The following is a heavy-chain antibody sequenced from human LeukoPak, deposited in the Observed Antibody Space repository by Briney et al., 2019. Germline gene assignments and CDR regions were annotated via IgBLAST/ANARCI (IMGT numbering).Heavy chain of an antibody. V-gene: IGHV3-33*01. CDR1: GFTFSKYG. Sequence: PGKSLRLSCEVSGFTFSKYGMHWVRQAPGKGLEWVSTIRYDGSTEYYADSVRGRFTISRDNSGNTLFLQMNSLGAEDTAVYYCVRDTITYDIFTGLPDYWGQGTLVIVSS. J-gene: IGHJ4*02. CDR3: VRDTITYDIFTGLPDY. D-gene: IGHD3-9*01. CDR2: IRYDGSTE.